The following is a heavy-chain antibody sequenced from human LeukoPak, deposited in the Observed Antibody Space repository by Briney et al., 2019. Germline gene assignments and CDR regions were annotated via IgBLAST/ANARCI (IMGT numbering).Heavy chain of an antibody. Sequence: GGSLRLSCAASGFTFSSYGMHWVRQAPGKGLEWVAVIWYDGSNKYYADSVNGRFTISRDNSKNTLYLQMNSVRAEDTAVYYCAREPHYGDFTVVWGQGTLVTVSS. CDR1: GFTFSSYG. CDR2: IWYDGSNK. V-gene: IGHV3-33*01. J-gene: IGHJ4*02. D-gene: IGHD4-17*01. CDR3: AREPHYGDFTVV.